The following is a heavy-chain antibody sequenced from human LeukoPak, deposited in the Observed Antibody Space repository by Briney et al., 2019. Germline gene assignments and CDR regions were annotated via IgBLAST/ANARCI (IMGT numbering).Heavy chain of an antibody. V-gene: IGHV4-61*05. D-gene: IGHD6-19*01. CDR2: IYYSGST. CDR3: ARYGPSGWSPYYFDY. Sequence: SETLSLTCTVSGGSISSNYYYWGWIRQPPGKGLEWIENIYYSGSTNYNPSLKSRVTISVDTSKNQFSLKLSSVTAADTAVYYCARYGPSGWSPYYFDYWGQGTLVTVSS. CDR1: GGSISSNYYY. J-gene: IGHJ4*02.